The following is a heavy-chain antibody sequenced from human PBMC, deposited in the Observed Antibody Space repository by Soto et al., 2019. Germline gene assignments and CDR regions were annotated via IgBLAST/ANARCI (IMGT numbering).Heavy chain of an antibody. CDR3: ARDWGQQLVPGYFQH. J-gene: IGHJ1*01. V-gene: IGHV3-30*04. CDR1: GFTFSSYA. Sequence: GESLKISCAASGFTFSSYAMHWVRQAPGKGLEWVTVISYDGSNKYYADSVKGRFTISRDNSKNTLYLQMNSLRAEDTAVYYCARDWGQQLVPGYFQHWGQGTLVTVSS. D-gene: IGHD6-13*01. CDR2: ISYDGSNK.